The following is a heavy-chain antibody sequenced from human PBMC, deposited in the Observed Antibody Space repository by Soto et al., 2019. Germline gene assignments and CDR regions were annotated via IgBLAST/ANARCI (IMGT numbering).Heavy chain of an antibody. J-gene: IGHJ4*02. CDR3: ARRWGSAADY. D-gene: IGHD2-15*01. Sequence: PSETLSLTCTGSGGSISSYYWSWIRQPPGKGLEWIGYIYYSGSTNYNPSLKSRVTLSVDTSKNQFSLKLSSVTAADTAVYYCARRWGSAADYWGQGTLVTVSS. V-gene: IGHV4-59*08. CDR2: IYYSGST. CDR1: GGSISSYY.